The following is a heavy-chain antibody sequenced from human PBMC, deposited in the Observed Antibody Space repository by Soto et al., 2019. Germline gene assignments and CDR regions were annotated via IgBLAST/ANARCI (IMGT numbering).Heavy chain of an antibody. J-gene: IGHJ4*02. CDR2: ISAYNGNT. CDR1: GGTFSSYA. V-gene: IGHV1-18*01. Sequence: ASVKVSCKASGGTFSSYAISWVRQAPGQGLEWMGWISAYNGNTNYAQKLQGRVTMTTDTSTSTAYMELRSLRSDDTAVYYCARAAFYYDSSGYYRPFDYWGQGTLVTVSS. D-gene: IGHD3-22*01. CDR3: ARAAFYYDSSGYYRPFDY.